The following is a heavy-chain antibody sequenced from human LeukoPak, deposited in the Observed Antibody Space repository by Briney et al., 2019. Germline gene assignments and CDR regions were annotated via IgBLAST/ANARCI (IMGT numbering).Heavy chain of an antibody. V-gene: IGHV1-2*02. Sequence: ASVKVSCKASGYTFTGYYMHWVRQAPGQGLEWMGWINPNSGGTNYAQKFQGRVTMTRDTSISTAYMELSRLRSDDTAVYYCARVSDDYDRYSDYWGQGTLVTVSS. CDR1: GYTFTGYY. J-gene: IGHJ4*02. D-gene: IGHD4-17*01. CDR3: ARVSDDYDRYSDY. CDR2: INPNSGGT.